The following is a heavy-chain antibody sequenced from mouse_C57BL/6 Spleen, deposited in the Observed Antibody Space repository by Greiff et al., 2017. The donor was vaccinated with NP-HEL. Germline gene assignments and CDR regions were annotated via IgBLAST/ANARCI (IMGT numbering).Heavy chain of an antibody. CDR3: AREDSSGYPFAY. J-gene: IGHJ3*01. Sequence: EVKLMESGGDLVKPGGSLKLSCAASGFTFSSYGMSWVRQTPDKRLEWVATISSGGSYTYYPDSVKGRFTISRDNAKNTLYLQMSSLKSEDTAMYYCAREDSSGYPFAYWGQGTLVTVSA. D-gene: IGHD3-2*02. V-gene: IGHV5-6*01. CDR2: ISSGGSYT. CDR1: GFTFSSYG.